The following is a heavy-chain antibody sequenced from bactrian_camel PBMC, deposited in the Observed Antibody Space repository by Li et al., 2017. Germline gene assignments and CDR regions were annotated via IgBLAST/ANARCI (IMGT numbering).Heavy chain of an antibody. V-gene: IGHV3S42*01. J-gene: IGHJ4*01. CDR2: IVRGTGRT. CDR1: GYTYNRYC. CDR3: AAQVRGIGYIWNVYNI. Sequence: VQLVESGGGSVEAGGSLTLTCVASGYTYNRYCMAWFRQTPRNEREGVASIVRGTGRTTYADSVKGRFTISRDNAKNTLYLQMNSLKPVDTAMYYCAAQVRGIGYIWNVYNIWGQGTQVTVS. D-gene: IGHD1*01.